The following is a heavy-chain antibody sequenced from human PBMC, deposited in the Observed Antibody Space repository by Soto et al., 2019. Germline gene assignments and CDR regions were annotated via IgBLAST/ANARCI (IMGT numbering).Heavy chain of an antibody. V-gene: IGHV4-28*01. Sequence: SETLSLTCAVSGYSISSSNWWGWIRQPPGKGLEWIGYIYYSGSTYYNPSLKSRVTMSVDTSKNQFSLKLSSVTAADTAVYYCAKRLPWDYYYGLDVWGQGTTVTVSS. CDR1: GYSISSSNW. J-gene: IGHJ6*02. CDR2: IYYSGST. CDR3: AKRLPWDYYYGLDV. D-gene: IGHD6-25*01.